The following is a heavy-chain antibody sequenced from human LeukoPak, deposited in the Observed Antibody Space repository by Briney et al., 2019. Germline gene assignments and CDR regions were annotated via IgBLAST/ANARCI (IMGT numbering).Heavy chain of an antibody. V-gene: IGHV1-69*06. CDR1: GGTFSGYA. CDR2: IIPIFGTA. Sequence: SVKVSCKASGGTFSGYAISWVRQAPGQGLEWMGGIIPIFGTANYAQKFQGRVTITADKSTSTAYMELSSLRSEDTAVYYCARAVQVTTGGLFDYWGQGTLVTVSS. D-gene: IGHD4-17*01. J-gene: IGHJ4*02. CDR3: ARAVQVTTGGLFDY.